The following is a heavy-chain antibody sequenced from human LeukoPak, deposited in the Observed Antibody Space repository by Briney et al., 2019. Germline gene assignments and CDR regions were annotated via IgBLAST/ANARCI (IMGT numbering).Heavy chain of an antibody. CDR1: GYTFTSYG. D-gene: IGHD3-3*01. Sequence: RASVKVSCKASGYTFTSYGISWVRQAPGQGLEWMGWISAYNGNTNYAQKLQGRVTMTRDTSISTAYMELSRLRSDDTAVYYCAREGSPPYYDFWSGYSPWNYWGQGTLVTVSS. CDR3: AREGSPPYYDFWSGYSPWNY. V-gene: IGHV1-18*01. CDR2: ISAYNGNT. J-gene: IGHJ4*02.